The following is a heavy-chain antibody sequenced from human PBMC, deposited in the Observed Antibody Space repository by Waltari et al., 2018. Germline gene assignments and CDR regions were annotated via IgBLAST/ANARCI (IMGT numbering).Heavy chain of an antibody. Sequence: QVQLQESGPGLVKPSETLTLTCTVSGGSISRYYWSWIRQPAGKGLEWIECIYTSGSTNYNPYRKSRVTISVDKSKNQFPLKLSSVTAADTAVYYCARAPHDSSGYYYNWFDPWGQGTLVTVSS. J-gene: IGHJ5*02. CDR1: GGSISRYY. CDR3: ARAPHDSSGYYYNWFDP. CDR2: IYTSGST. V-gene: IGHV4-4*07. D-gene: IGHD3-22*01.